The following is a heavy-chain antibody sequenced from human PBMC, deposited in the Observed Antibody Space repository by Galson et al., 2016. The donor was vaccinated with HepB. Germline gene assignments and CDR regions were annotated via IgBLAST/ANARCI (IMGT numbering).Heavy chain of an antibody. J-gene: IGHJ6*02. D-gene: IGHD6-19*01. CDR2: INHRANT. V-gene: IGHV4-34*01. CDR1: GGSFSGYS. Sequence: SETLSLTCAVYGGSFSGYSWTWIRQPPRKGLEWIADINHRANTNYNPSLKSRVTMSVDTSKNQFSLKLSSVTAADTAVYYCARAKAVVGTFYYHHAMDVWGQGTTVTVSS. CDR3: ARAKAVVGTFYYHHAMDV.